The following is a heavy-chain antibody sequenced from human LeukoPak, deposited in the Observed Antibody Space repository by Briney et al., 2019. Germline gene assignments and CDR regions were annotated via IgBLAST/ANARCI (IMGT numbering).Heavy chain of an antibody. CDR2: INPNSGGT. D-gene: IGHD3-22*01. CDR1: GYTFTGYY. Sequence: ASVKVSCKASGYTFTGYYMHWVRQAPGQGLEWMGWINPNSGGTNYAQKFQGRVTMTRDTSTSTVYMELSSLRSEDTAVYYCARGRNYYDSSRYYYEGDAFDIWGQGTMVTVSS. J-gene: IGHJ3*02. CDR3: ARGRNYYDSSRYYYEGDAFDI. V-gene: IGHV1-2*02.